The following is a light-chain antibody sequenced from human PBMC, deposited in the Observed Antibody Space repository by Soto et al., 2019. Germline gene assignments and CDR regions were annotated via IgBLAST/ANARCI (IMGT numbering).Light chain of an antibody. CDR2: DAS. CDR3: QQRSNWPRGT. Sequence: EIVLTQSPATLSLSPGERATLSCRASQSVGSYLGWYQHKPVQAPRLLIYDASNRAPGIPARFSGSGYGTDFTLTISSLEPEDFAVYYCQQRSNWPRGTFGQGTKLEIK. CDR1: QSVGSY. J-gene: IGKJ2*01. V-gene: IGKV3-11*01.